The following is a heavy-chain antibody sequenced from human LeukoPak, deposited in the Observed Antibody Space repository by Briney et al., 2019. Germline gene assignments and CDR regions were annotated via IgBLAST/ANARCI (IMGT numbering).Heavy chain of an antibody. D-gene: IGHD6-19*01. V-gene: IGHV4-34*01. J-gene: IGHJ5*02. Sequence: NPSETLSLTCAVYGGSFSGYYWSWIRQPPGKGLEWIGEINHSGSTNYNPSLKSRVTISVDTSKNQFSLKLSSVTAADTAVYYCARWLGTAVAGFWFDPWGQGTLVTVSS. CDR3: ARWLGTAVAGFWFDP. CDR1: GGSFSGYY. CDR2: INHSGST.